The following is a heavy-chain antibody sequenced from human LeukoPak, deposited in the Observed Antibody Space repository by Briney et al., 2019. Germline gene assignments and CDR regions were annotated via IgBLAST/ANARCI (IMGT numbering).Heavy chain of an antibody. CDR3: ARAEWEQLRWGIDY. D-gene: IGHD1-26*01. Sequence: SETLSLTCTVSGYSIGSGHYWGWIRQPPGKGLEWIGSIYHTGSTQYNPSLKSRVTISLDTSTNQFSLKLSSVTAADTAVYYCARAEWEQLRWGIDYWGQGSLVTVSS. CDR2: IYHTGST. J-gene: IGHJ4*02. V-gene: IGHV4-38-2*02. CDR1: GYSIGSGHY.